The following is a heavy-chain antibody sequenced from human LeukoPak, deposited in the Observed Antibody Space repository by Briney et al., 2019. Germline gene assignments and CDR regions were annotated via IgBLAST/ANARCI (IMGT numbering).Heavy chain of an antibody. Sequence: GGSLRLPCAASRFTFTTYSMNWVRQAPGKGLEWVSSISSSGSHIYYADSVKGRFSVSRDNGKNSLYLQMNSLRVEDTAVYYCARSIGSDWSPFDYWGQGTLVSVSS. D-gene: IGHD3-9*01. J-gene: IGHJ4*02. V-gene: IGHV3-21*01. CDR1: RFTFTTYS. CDR3: ARSIGSDWSPFDY. CDR2: ISSSGSHI.